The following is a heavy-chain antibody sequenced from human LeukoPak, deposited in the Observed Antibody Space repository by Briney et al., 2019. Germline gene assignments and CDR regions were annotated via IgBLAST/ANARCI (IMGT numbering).Heavy chain of an antibody. V-gene: IGHV3-7*03. CDR3: ARNNGMDV. CDR1: GFPLSRHW. Sequence: GGSLRLSCAASGFPLSRHWITWVRQVPGRGPEWVANVNRDGSETYYLDSVKGRFTVSKDNAKNSLYLQMNSLRAEDTALYHCARNNGMDVWGQGTTVIVSS. CDR2: VNRDGSET. J-gene: IGHJ6*02.